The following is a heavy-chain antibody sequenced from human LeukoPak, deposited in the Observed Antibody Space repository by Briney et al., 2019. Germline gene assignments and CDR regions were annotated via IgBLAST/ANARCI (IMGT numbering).Heavy chain of an antibody. J-gene: IGHJ3*02. V-gene: IGHV1-2*02. Sequence: RGSVKVSCKASGYTFTGYYMHWVRQAPGKGLEWMGWIYPNSGGTNYAQKFQGRDTMTRDTSISTAYLELSRLRSDDTAVYYCARDFGATMIVVADAFDIWGQGTMLTVSS. CDR2: IYPNSGGT. CDR1: GYTFTGYY. D-gene: IGHD3-22*01. CDR3: ARDFGATMIVVADAFDI.